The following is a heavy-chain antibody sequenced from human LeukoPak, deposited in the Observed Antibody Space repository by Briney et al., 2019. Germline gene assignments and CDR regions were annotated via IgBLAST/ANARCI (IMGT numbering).Heavy chain of an antibody. V-gene: IGHV1-2*02. D-gene: IGHD3-22*01. J-gene: IGHJ3*02. CDR1: GYTFTGYY. CDR3: ARDLMIVSDGGI. CDR2: INPNSGGT. Sequence: ASVKVSCKASGYTFTGYYIHWVRQAPGQGLEWMGWINPNSGGTNYAQKFQGRVTMTRDTSISTAYMELSRLRSDDTAVYYCARDLMIVSDGGIWGQGTMVTVSS.